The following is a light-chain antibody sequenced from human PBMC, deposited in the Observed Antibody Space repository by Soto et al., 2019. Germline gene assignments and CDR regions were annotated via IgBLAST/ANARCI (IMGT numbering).Light chain of an antibody. V-gene: IGKV1-39*01. CDR3: QKSYSTSSYT. CDR1: QNISNY. J-gene: IGKJ2*01. Sequence: DIQITQSPSSLSANVGQRVSITFRSIQNISNYLNWYQQKPGEAPKLLIYAASSLQSGVPSRFSGSGSGTDFTLTITGLQPEDFATFYCQKSYSTSSYTFGQGTKVDIK. CDR2: AAS.